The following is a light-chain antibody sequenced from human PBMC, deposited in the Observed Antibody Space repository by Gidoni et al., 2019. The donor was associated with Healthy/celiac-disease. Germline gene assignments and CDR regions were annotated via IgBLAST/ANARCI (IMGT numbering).Light chain of an antibody. V-gene: IGLV2-11*01. CDR3: CSYAGSYTFRVV. Sequence: QSALTQPRSVSGSPGQSVPISCTGTSSDVGGYNYVSWYQHHPGKAPKLMIYDVSKRPSGVPDRFSGSKSGNTASLTISGLQAEDEADYYCCSYAGSYTFRVVFGGGTKLTVL. CDR1: SSDVGGYNY. CDR2: DVS. J-gene: IGLJ2*01.